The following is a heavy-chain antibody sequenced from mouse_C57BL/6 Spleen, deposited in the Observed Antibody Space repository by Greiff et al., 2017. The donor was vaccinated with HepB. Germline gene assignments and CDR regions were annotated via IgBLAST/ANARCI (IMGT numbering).Heavy chain of an antibody. CDR2: ISSGGSYT. J-gene: IGHJ3*01. Sequence: EVQGVESGGDLVKPGGSLKLSCAASGFTFSSYGMSWVRQTPDKRLAWVATISSGGSYTYYPDSVKGRFTISRDNANNTLYLQMSSLQSEDTAMYYCARHGYDYDDVLFAYWGQGTLVTVSA. D-gene: IGHD2-4*01. V-gene: IGHV5-6*01. CDR3: ARHGYDYDDVLFAY. CDR1: GFTFSSYG.